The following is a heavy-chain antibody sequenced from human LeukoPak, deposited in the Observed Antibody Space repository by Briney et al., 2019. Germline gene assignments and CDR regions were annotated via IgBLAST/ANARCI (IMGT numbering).Heavy chain of an antibody. D-gene: IGHD2-2*01. J-gene: IGHJ4*02. Sequence: SDTLSLTCTVSGGSLSRGGYYWSWIHPPPGKGLECIGYIYYSGSTYYNPSLKSRVTISVDTSKNQFSLKLSSVTAADTAGYYCARANLPALCYAGFDYWGQGTLVTVSS. V-gene: IGHV4-31*03. CDR1: GGSLSRGGYY. CDR2: IYYSGST. CDR3: ARANLPALCYAGFDY.